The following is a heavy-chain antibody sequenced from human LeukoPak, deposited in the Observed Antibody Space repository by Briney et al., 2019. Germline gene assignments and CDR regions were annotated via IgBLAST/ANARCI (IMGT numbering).Heavy chain of an antibody. D-gene: IGHD3-3*01. CDR3: ARAPDDYDFWSGPFDY. CDR2: ISAYSGNT. Sequence: ASVKVSCKASGYTFTNYGISWVRQAPGQRLEWMGWISAYSGNTNYAQNLQGRVTMTTDTSTSTAYMELRSLRSDDTAVYYCARAPDDYDFWSGPFDYWGRGTLVTVSS. J-gene: IGHJ5*01. V-gene: IGHV1-18*01. CDR1: GYTFTNYG.